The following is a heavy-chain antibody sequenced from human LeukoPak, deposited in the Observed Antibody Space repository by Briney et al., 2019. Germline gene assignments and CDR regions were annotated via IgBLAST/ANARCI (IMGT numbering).Heavy chain of an antibody. CDR2: INPSGGST. CDR3: ARDTAMSKTFDY. CDR1: GYTFTSYY. D-gene: IGHD5-18*01. V-gene: IGHV1-46*01. Sequence: ASVKLSCKASGYTFTSYYMHWVRQAPGQGLEWMGIINPSGGSTSYAQKFQGRVTMTRDMSTSTVYMELSSLRSEDTGVYYCARDTAMSKTFDYWGQGTLVTVSS. J-gene: IGHJ4*02.